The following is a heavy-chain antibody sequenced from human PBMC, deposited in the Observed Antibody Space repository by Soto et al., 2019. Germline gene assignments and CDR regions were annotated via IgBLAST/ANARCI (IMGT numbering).Heavy chain of an antibody. J-gene: IGHJ4*02. V-gene: IGHV1-46*01. D-gene: IGHD6-19*01. CDR1: GYTFTSYY. CDR2: IRPSSGST. CDR3: ARKLSSNGWSAFDY. Sequence: GASVKVSFKASGYTFTSYYMHWVRQAPGQGLEWMGIIRPSSGSTTYAQKFQGRVTVTRDTSTTTVYMELSSLRSEDTAVYYCARKLSSNGWSAFDYWGQGTLVTVSS.